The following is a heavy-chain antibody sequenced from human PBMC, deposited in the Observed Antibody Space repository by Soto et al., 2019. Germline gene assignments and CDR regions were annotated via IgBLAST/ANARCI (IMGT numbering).Heavy chain of an antibody. V-gene: IGHV1-2*02. J-gene: IGHJ3*02. CDR3: ARESLDRDDAFDI. CDR2: INPNSGGT. D-gene: IGHD1-1*01. Sequence: ASVKVSCKASGYTFIGYYMHWVRQAPGQGLEWMGWINPNSGGTNSAQKFQGRVTMTRDTSISTAYMELSRLRYDDTAVYYCARESLDRDDAFDIWGQGIMVTVSS. CDR1: GYTFIGYY.